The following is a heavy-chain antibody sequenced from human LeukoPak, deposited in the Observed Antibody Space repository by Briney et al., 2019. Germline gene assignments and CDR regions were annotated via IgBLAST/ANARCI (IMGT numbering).Heavy chain of an antibody. V-gene: IGHV1-46*01. CDR3: AREMFSRRKPGYCSGGSCSNWFDP. J-gene: IGHJ5*02. D-gene: IGHD2-15*01. Sequence: ASVKVSCKASGYTFTSYYMHWVRQAPGQGLEWMGIINPSGGSTSYAQKFQGRVTMTRDTSTSTVYMELSSLRSEDTAVYYCAREMFSRRKPGYCSGGSCSNWFDPWGQGTLVTVSS. CDR2: INPSGGST. CDR1: GYTFTSYY.